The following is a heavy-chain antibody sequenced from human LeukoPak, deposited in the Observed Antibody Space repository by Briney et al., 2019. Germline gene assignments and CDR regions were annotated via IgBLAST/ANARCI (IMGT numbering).Heavy chain of an antibody. V-gene: IGHV3-30*01. D-gene: IGHD2-8*01. Sequence: GGSLRLSCAASGFTFGDYAMHWVRQAPGKGLEWLAFISYDGSHKFYADSVRGRFTISRDNSKSALDLQMDSLSTDDTAFYYCARDVTNNYSFDYWGQGTLVTVSS. CDR3: ARDVTNNYSFDY. CDR2: ISYDGSHK. J-gene: IGHJ4*02. CDR1: GFTFGDYA.